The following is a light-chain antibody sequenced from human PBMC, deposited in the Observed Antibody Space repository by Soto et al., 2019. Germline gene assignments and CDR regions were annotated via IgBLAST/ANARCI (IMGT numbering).Light chain of an antibody. CDR1: QSISNH. V-gene: IGKV1-39*01. CDR3: QQSYTTPIT. Sequence: DIQMTQSPSSLSSSLEDRVIITCRASQSISNHLNWYQQKPGKAPNLLVYAASSLQSGVPYRFTGSGSGTDFTLTISSLQPEDFATYFCQQSYTTPITFGQGTRLEIK. CDR2: AAS. J-gene: IGKJ5*01.